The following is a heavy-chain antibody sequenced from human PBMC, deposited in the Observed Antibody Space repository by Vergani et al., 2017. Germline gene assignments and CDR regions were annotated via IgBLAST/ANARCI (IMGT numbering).Heavy chain of an antibody. D-gene: IGHD3-22*01. V-gene: IGHV1-8*01. J-gene: IGHJ4*02. CDR2: MNPNSGNP. CDR1: GYTFTSYD. CDR3: ARIRDYYDSSGYWNGFDY. Sequence: QVQLVQSGAEVKKPGASVKVSCKASGYTFTSYDINWVRQATGQGLEWMGWMNPNSGNPGYAQKFQGRVTIAADESTGTAYMELSSLESEDTAVDYCARIRDYYDSSGYWNGFDYWGQGTLVTVSS.